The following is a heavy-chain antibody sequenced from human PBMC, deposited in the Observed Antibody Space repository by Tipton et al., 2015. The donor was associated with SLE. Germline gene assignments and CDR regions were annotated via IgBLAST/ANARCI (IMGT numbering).Heavy chain of an antibody. D-gene: IGHD2-2*01. Sequence: LRLSCAVYGGSFSGYYWSWIRQPPGKGLEWIGSIYYSGSTYYNPSLKSRVTISVDTSKNQFSLKLSSVTAADTAVYYCARQGRIVVVPAATSRAFDIWGQGTMVTVSS. CDR3: ARQGRIVVVPAATSRAFDI. CDR2: IYYSGST. CDR1: GGSFSGYY. V-gene: IGHV4-34*01. J-gene: IGHJ3*02.